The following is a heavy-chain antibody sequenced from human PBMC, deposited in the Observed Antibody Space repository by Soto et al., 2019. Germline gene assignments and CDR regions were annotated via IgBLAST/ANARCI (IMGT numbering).Heavy chain of an antibody. CDR2: IYYSGST. D-gene: IGHD4-17*01. Sequence: SETLSLTCTVSGGSISSSSYYWGWIRQPPGKGLEWIGSIYYSGSTYYNPSLKSRVTISVDTSKNQFSLKLSSVTAADTAVYYCARHPIYGDYDYFQHWGQGTLVTVSS. CDR1: GGSISSSSYY. V-gene: IGHV4-39*01. CDR3: ARHPIYGDYDYFQH. J-gene: IGHJ1*01.